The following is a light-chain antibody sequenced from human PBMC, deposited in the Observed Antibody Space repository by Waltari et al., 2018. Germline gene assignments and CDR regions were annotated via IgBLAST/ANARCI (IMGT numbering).Light chain of an antibody. V-gene: IGKV3-20*01. Sequence: EIVLTQSPGTLSLSPGEGATLSCRTSQTIRTTYLAWYQQKPGQAPTLLIYGAFSRATGIPDRFTGSGSGTDFSLTISSLEPEDFATYYCQQYGSSIMYTFGQGTKLEIK. CDR1: QTIRTTY. CDR3: QQYGSSIMYT. J-gene: IGKJ2*01. CDR2: GAF.